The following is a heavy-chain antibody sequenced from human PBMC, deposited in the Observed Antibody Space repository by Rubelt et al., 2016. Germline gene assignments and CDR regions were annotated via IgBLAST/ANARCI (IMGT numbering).Heavy chain of an antibody. CDR1: GFTFSSFA. J-gene: IGHJ5*02. V-gene: IGHV3-30*09. Sequence: VQLVESGGGLVKPGGTLSLSCVASGFTFSSFAMHWLRQAPGKGLEWVAVISYDGSKNYYADSVKGRFAISRDNSKNTLYLQLNSLRAEDTAVYYCARGGYCSEGTCYNWFDPWGQGTLVTVSS. CDR2: ISYDGSKN. D-gene: IGHD2-15*01. CDR3: ARGGYCSEGTCYNWFDP.